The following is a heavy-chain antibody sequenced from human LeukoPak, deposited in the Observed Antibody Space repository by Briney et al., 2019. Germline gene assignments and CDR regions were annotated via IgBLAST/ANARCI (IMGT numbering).Heavy chain of an antibody. Sequence: GGSLRLSCSASGFTFSHYAMHWVRQAPGKGLEYVSTISSNGGYTYYTDSLKGRFTISRDNSKNTLYLQMNSLITDDTAVYYCVKDDFRPSCAFDIWGQGTMVTVSS. CDR2: ISSNGGYT. J-gene: IGHJ3*02. CDR1: GFTFSHYA. V-gene: IGHV3-64D*09. CDR3: VKDDFRPSCAFDI. D-gene: IGHD3/OR15-3a*01.